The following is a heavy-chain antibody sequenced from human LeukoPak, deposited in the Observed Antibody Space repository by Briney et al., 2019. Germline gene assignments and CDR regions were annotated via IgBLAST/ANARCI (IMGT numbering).Heavy chain of an antibody. V-gene: IGHV3-23*01. CDR1: GVTLSSYA. CDR3: AKRLGSGWYASSD. Sequence: PGGSLRLSCAASGVTLSSYAMSWARQAPGKGLEWVSGISSSGSGGNTYYVDSVTGRFTISRDNSKNTLYLQMNSLRAEDTAVYYCAKRLGSGWYASSDWGQGTLVTVSS. J-gene: IGHJ4*02. CDR2: ISSSGSGGNT. D-gene: IGHD6-13*01.